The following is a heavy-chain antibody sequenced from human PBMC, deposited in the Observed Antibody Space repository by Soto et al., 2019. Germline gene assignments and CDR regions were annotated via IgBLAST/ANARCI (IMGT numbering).Heavy chain of an antibody. D-gene: IGHD6-25*01. J-gene: IGHJ4*02. Sequence: SETLSLTCAVYGGSFSGYYWSWIRQPPGKGLEWIGEVNHSGSTNYNPSLKSRVTISVDTSKNQFSLKLSSLTAADTAMYYCAWQRRDFDYWGQGSLVTVSS. CDR2: VNHSGST. V-gene: IGHV4-34*01. CDR1: GGSFSGYY. CDR3: AWQRRDFDY.